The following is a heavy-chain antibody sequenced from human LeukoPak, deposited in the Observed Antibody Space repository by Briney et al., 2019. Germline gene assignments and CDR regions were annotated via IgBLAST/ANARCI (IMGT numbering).Heavy chain of an antibody. CDR2: ISSSGSTI. J-gene: IGHJ4*02. CDR1: GFTFSSYE. V-gene: IGHV3-48*03. Sequence: GGSLRLSCAASGFTFSSYEMNWVRQAPGKGLEWVSYISSSGSTIYYADSVKGRFTISRDNAKTSLYLQMNSLRAEDTAVYYCARGAGSSGSFDYWGQGALDTVSS. D-gene: IGHD3-22*01. CDR3: ARGAGSSGSFDY.